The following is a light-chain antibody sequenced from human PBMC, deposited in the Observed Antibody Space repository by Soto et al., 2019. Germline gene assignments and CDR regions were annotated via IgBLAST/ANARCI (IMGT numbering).Light chain of an antibody. CDR1: SSYVGGYDY. CDR3: SSHTSGDTRV. CDR2: EVT. J-gene: IGLJ1*01. Sequence: QSVLTQPASVSGSPGQSIAISCTGTSSYVGGYDYVSWYQQHPDKAPKLIMYEVTKRPSGVSNRFSGSKSGNTASLTISGLQPDDEADYYCSSHTSGDTRVFGSGTKLTVL. V-gene: IGLV2-14*01.